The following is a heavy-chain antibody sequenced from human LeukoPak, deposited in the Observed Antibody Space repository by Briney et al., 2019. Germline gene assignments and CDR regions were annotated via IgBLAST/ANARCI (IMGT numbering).Heavy chain of an antibody. Sequence: PGGTLRLSCAVSGFTFSSYEMNWVRQAPGKGMEGVSYISSSGTPLYNADSVKDRSTISRNNAKNSLYLQMNTLRDEATAVYYCARASISWYGLDYWGQGTLVTVSS. CDR3: ARASISWYGLDY. J-gene: IGHJ4*02. CDR2: ISSSGTPL. CDR1: GFTFSSYE. D-gene: IGHD6-13*01. V-gene: IGHV3-48*03.